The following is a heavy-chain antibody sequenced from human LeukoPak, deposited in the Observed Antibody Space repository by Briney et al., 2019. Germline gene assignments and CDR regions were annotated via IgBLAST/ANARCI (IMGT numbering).Heavy chain of an antibody. D-gene: IGHD3-22*01. CDR1: GFTFSSYA. Sequence: PGRSLRLSCAASGFTFSSYAMHWVRQAPGKGLEWVAVISYDGSNKYYADSVKGRFTISRDNSKNTLYLQMNSLRAEDTAVYYCARDWEIYDSSGYHGFDYWGQGTLVTVSS. CDR2: ISYDGSNK. V-gene: IGHV3-30*04. CDR3: ARDWEIYDSSGYHGFDY. J-gene: IGHJ4*02.